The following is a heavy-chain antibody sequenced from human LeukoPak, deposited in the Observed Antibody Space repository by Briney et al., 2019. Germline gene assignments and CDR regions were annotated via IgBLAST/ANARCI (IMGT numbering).Heavy chain of an antibody. CDR2: IFPGDSDT. J-gene: IGHJ4*02. CDR3: ARRLTYDSRAYYCLDY. Sequence: GESLKISCKGSGYSFTSYWIGWVRQKPGKGLEWMGIIFPGDSDTRYSPSFQGQVTISANKSISTAYLQWSSLKASDTAMYYCARRLTYDSRAYYCLDYWGQGTLVTVSS. CDR1: GYSFTSYW. V-gene: IGHV5-51*01. D-gene: IGHD3-22*01.